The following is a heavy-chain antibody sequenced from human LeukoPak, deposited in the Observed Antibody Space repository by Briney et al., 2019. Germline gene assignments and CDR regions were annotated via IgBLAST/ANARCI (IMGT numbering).Heavy chain of an antibody. D-gene: IGHD4-17*01. CDR3: AREPRTTVTTDY. J-gene: IGHJ4*02. V-gene: IGHV4-30-4*01. CDR2: IYYSGST. Sequence: SQTLSLICTVSGGSISSGDYYWSWIRQPPGKGLEWIGYIYYSGSTYYNPSLKSRVTISVDTSKNQFSLELSSVTAADTAVYYCAREPRTTVTTDYWGQGTLVTVSS. CDR1: GGSISSGDYY.